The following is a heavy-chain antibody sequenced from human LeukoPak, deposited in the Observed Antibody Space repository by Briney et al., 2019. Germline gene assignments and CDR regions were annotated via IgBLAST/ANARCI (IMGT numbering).Heavy chain of an antibody. Sequence: ASVKVSCKASGYTSTGYYMHWVRQAPGQGLEWMGWINPNSGGTNYAQKFQGRVTMTRDTSISTAYMELSRLRSDDTAVYYCARAPAAVAGFMDVWGKGTTVTVSS. V-gene: IGHV1-2*02. CDR1: GYTSTGYY. D-gene: IGHD6-19*01. J-gene: IGHJ6*03. CDR2: INPNSGGT. CDR3: ARAPAAVAGFMDV.